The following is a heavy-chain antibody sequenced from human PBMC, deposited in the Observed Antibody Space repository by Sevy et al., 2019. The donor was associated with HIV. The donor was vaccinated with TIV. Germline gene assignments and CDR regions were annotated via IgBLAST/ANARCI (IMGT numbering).Heavy chain of an antibody. CDR2: ISDSGGNT. CDR3: ARGAFSSSSGYYFDY. D-gene: IGHD6-6*01. CDR1: GFTFSSYG. Sequence: GGSLRLSCAASGFTFSSYGMSWVRQAPGKGLEWVSTISDSGGNTYHADSVKGRFTISRDNSKNTLYLQMNSLRAEDTALYYCARGAFSSSSGYYFDYWGQGALVPVSS. J-gene: IGHJ4*02. V-gene: IGHV3-23*01.